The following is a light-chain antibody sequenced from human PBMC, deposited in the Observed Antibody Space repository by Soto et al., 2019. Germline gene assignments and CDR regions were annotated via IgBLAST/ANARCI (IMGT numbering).Light chain of an antibody. CDR1: QSISTY. CDR2: GAS. CDR3: QQSYTSPVT. Sequence: DIQMTQSPSSVSGSVVDGFTFTCLASQSISTYLNWYEQKPGKAPNLLIYGASNLQSGVPSRFSGGGSGTDFTLTISSLQPEDFGTYYCQQSYTSPVTFGGGTKVDIK. J-gene: IGKJ4*01. V-gene: IGKV1-39*01.